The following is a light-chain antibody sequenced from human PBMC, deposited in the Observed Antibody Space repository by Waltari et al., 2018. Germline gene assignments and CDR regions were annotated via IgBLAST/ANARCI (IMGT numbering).Light chain of an antibody. CDR3: QQYNDWPRT. V-gene: IGKV3-15*01. CDR1: QSVSRT. Sequence: EIVMTQSPATMPVSPGERATLSCRASQSVSRTSAWYQQRPGQAPRLLISGASTRATGIPARFSGSGSGTEFTLTISILQSEDFAVYYCQQYNDWPRTFGQGTRVEVK. CDR2: GAS. J-gene: IGKJ1*01.